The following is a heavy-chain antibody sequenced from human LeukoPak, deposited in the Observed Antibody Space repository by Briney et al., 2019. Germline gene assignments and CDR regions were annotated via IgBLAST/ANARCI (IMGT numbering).Heavy chain of an antibody. CDR2: ISGSGGST. CDR1: GFTFSSYA. J-gene: IGHJ6*04. V-gene: IGHV3-23*01. Sequence: GGSLRLSCAASGFTFSSYAMSWVRQAPGKGLEWVSAISGSGGSTYYADSVKGRFTISRDNSKNTLYLQMNSLRAEDTAVYYCAKTPAQVVVAATRRYYYYGMDVWGKGTTVTVSS. CDR3: AKTPAQVVVAATRRYYYYGMDV. D-gene: IGHD2-15*01.